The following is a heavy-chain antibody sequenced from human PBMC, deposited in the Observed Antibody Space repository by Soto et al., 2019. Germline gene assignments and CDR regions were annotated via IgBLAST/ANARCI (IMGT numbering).Heavy chain of an antibody. V-gene: IGHV1-18*01. J-gene: IGHJ4*02. CDR1: GYTFTAYG. Sequence: RASVKVSCKTSGYTFTAYGLAWLRQAPGQRPEWMGWVSTNDANTNYAQKFQGRVTMTTDTSTTTTYMELRSLTSDDTAVYYCARELNTETSAFYSFAHWGQGTLVTVSS. CDR3: ARELNTETSAFYSFAH. CDR2: VSTNDANT. D-gene: IGHD1-26*01.